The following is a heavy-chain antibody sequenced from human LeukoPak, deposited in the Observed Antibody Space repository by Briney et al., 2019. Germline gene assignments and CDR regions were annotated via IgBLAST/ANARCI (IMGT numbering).Heavy chain of an antibody. V-gene: IGHV3-30-3*01. CDR3: ARDFQTPAAGYVYYYYYGMDV. CDR1: GFTFSSYA. D-gene: IGHD1-1*01. CDR2: ISYDGSNK. Sequence: PGRSLRLSCAASGFTFSSYAMHWVRQAPGKGLEWVAVISYDGSNKYYADSVKGRFTISRDNSKNTLYLQMNSLRAEDTAVYYCARDFQTPAAGYVYYYYYGMDVWGQGTTVTVSS. J-gene: IGHJ6*02.